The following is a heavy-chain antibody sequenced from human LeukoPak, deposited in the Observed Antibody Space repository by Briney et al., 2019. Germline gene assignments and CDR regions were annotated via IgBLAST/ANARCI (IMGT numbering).Heavy chain of an antibody. Sequence: SETRSLTCTVSGGSISSSSYYWGWIRQPPGKGLEGIGSIYYSGSTYYNPSLKSRVTISVDTSKNQFSLKLSSVTAADTAVYYCARHLAGYLYYYGMDVWGQGTTVTVSS. V-gene: IGHV4-39*01. CDR3: ARHLAGYLYYYGMDV. CDR2: IYYSGST. J-gene: IGHJ6*02. D-gene: IGHD6-19*01. CDR1: GGSISSSSYY.